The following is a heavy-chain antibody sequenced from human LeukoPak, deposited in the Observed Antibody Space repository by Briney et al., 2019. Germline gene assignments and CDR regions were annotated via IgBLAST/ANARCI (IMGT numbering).Heavy chain of an antibody. Sequence: GGSLRLSCAASGFTFSTYAMSWVRQAPGKGLEWVSGVSASGDNTKYGDSGKGRFTISRDNSKNTLSLQMNSLRAEDTALYYCARASTYYYDTSSLHFDYWGQGILVTVSS. CDR3: ARASTYYYDTSSLHFDY. D-gene: IGHD3-22*01. CDR2: VSASGDNT. CDR1: GFTFSTYA. V-gene: IGHV3-23*01. J-gene: IGHJ4*02.